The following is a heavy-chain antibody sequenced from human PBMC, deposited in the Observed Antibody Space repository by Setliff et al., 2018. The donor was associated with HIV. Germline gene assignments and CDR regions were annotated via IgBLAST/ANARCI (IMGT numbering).Heavy chain of an antibody. J-gene: IGHJ4*02. CDR3: ARHDVVRGAIDN. CDR2: IYKAGKT. CDR1: GFRVTDTY. Sequence: GSLRLSCEASGFRVTDTYMAWVRQAPGKGLEWVTLIYKAGKTYYADSVKGRFTISRDNSKNTLYVQMNSLRAEDTAVYYCARHDVVRGAIDNWGQGTLVTVSS. D-gene: IGHD3-10*01. V-gene: IGHV3-66*02.